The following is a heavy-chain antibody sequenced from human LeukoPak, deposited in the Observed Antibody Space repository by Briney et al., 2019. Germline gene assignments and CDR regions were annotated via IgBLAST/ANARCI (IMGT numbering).Heavy chain of an antibody. Sequence: PGGSLRLSCAASGFTFSSYSMNWVRQAPGKGLERVSSISRSSYIYYADSVKGRFTISRDNAKSSLYLQMNSLRAEDTAVYYCARDTGSSGRNWGQGTLVTVSS. CDR1: GFTFSSYS. D-gene: IGHD6-19*01. V-gene: IGHV3-21*01. CDR3: ARDTGSSGRN. J-gene: IGHJ4*02. CDR2: ISRSSYI.